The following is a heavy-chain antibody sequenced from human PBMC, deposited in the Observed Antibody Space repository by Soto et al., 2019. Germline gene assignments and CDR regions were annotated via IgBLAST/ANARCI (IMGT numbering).Heavy chain of an antibody. CDR2: MNANGYTS. V-gene: IGHV1-46*01. J-gene: IGHJ4*02. CDR3: ARDLHGAFTTMVY. D-gene: IGHD5-18*01. CDR1: GYTFSDYY. Sequence: QVQMVQSGAEVKKPGASVKVSCKASGYTFSDYYIHWVRQAPGQGLEWLGIMNANGYTSTLAQDFQVRISVASDTSTSTVYMEVGSLTSGDTAVYYCARDLHGAFTTMVYCGQGALVTVSS.